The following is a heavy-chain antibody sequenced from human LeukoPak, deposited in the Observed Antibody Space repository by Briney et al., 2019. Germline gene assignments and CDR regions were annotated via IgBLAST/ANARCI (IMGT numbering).Heavy chain of an antibody. CDR1: GGSISSSSYY. Sequence: SETLSLTCTVSGGSISSSSYYWGWIRQPPGKGLEWIGSIYYSGSTYCNPSLKSRVTISVDTSKNQFSLKLSSVTAADTAVYYCARGHWTGDSYYFDYWGQGTLVTVSS. CDR3: ARGHWTGDSYYFDY. J-gene: IGHJ4*02. D-gene: IGHD3/OR15-3a*01. CDR2: IYYSGST. V-gene: IGHV4-39*07.